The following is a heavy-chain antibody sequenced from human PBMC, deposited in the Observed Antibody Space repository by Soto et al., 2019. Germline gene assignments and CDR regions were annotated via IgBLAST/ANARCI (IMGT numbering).Heavy chain of an antibody. CDR2: SSAYNGNT. CDR3: ARVMTYCTSRSCHDY. D-gene: IGHD2-2*01. Sequence: QVQLVQSGAEVKKPGASVKVSCKTSGYTFTSSGISWVRQAPGQGLEWMGWSSAYNGNTDYAQKFQVRDIMTTDTATSTAYMELRSLRSDDTAVYYCARVMTYCTSRSCHDYWGQGTLVAVSS. J-gene: IGHJ4*02. CDR1: GYTFTSSG. V-gene: IGHV1-18*01.